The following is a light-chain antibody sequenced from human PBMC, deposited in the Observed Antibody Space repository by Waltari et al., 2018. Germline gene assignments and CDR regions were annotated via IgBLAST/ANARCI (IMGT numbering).Light chain of an antibody. V-gene: IGKV3-15*01. J-gene: IGKJ1*01. CDR2: DAS. Sequence: EIVMTQSPVTLSVSLGERATLSCRASQSVGTKLAWYQQKPGQAPRLLTYDASTRATGIAARFSGSGSGTEFTLTISSLQSEDFAIYYCQQYNLWPWTFDQGTKV. CDR3: QQYNLWPWT. CDR1: QSVGTK.